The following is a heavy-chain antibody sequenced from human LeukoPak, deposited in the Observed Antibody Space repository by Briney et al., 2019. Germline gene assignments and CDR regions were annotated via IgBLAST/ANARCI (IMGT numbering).Heavy chain of an antibody. J-gene: IGHJ5*02. CDR1: GFTFSSYS. V-gene: IGHV3-21*01. D-gene: IGHD6-6*01. CDR2: ISSSSSYI. CDR3: ARDYTRGIAARPLNWFDP. Sequence: GGSLRLSCAASGFTFSSYSMNWVRQAPGKGLEWVSSISSSSSYIYYADSAKGRFTISRDNAKNSLYLQMNSLRAEDTAVYYCARDYTRGIAARPLNWFDPWGQGTLVTVSS.